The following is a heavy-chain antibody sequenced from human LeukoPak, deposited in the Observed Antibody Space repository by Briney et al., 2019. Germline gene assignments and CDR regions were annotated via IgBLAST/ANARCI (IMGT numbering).Heavy chain of an antibody. J-gene: IGHJ4*02. Sequence: QTGRSLRLSCAASGFTFSSYGMHWVRQAPGKGLEWVTLISYDGSNRYYADSVKGRFTISRDNSNNMLFLQMNSLRAEDTAVYYCAREVVDYVWGSYRPRVFDYWGQGTLVTVSS. CDR1: GFTFSSYG. CDR3: AREVVDYVWGSYRPRVFDY. CDR2: ISYDGSNR. D-gene: IGHD3-16*02. V-gene: IGHV3-30-3*01.